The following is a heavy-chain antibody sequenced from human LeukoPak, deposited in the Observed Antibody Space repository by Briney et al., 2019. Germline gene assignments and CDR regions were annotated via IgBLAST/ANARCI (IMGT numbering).Heavy chain of an antibody. Sequence: GGSLRLSCAASGFTFSSYSMNWVRQAPGKGLEWVSSISSSSSYIYYADSVKGRFTISRGNAKNSLSLQMNSLRAEDTAVYYCATETVGRHYDYWGQGTLLTVSS. CDR1: GFTFSSYS. CDR2: ISSSSSYI. D-gene: IGHD1-14*01. V-gene: IGHV3-21*01. J-gene: IGHJ4*02. CDR3: ATETVGRHYDY.